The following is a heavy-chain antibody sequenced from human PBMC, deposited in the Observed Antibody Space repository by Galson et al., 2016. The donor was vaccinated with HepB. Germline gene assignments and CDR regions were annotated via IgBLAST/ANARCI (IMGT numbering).Heavy chain of an antibody. J-gene: IGHJ4*02. CDR2: ISGSGGNT. CDR3: AKDLGASTHYFDS. D-gene: IGHD1-26*01. V-gene: IGHV3-23*01. Sequence: SLRLSCAVSGFSFSSYAMSWVRQAPGKGLQWVSGISGSGGNTYYADSVKGRFTISRDNSKNTLYLQMKRLTAEDAAVYFCAKDLGASTHYFDSWGQGTLVTVSS. CDR1: GFSFSSYA.